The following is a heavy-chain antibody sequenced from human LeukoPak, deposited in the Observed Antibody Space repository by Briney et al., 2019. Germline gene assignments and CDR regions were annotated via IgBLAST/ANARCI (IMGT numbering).Heavy chain of an antibody. V-gene: IGHV1-18*04. CDR3: ARDFGCSSTSCYHCFQH. CDR1: GYTFTSYG. D-gene: IGHD2-2*01. CDR2: ISAYNGNT. Sequence: ASVKVSCKASGYTFTSYGISWVRQAPGQGLEWMGWISAYNGNTNYAQKLQGRVTMTTDTSTSTAYMELRSLRSDDTAVYYCARDFGCSSTSCYHCFQHWGQGTLVTVSS. J-gene: IGHJ1*01.